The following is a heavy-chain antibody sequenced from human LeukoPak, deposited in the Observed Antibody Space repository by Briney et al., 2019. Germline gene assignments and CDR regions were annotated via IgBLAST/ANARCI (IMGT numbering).Heavy chain of an antibody. J-gene: IGHJ5*02. D-gene: IGHD3-3*01. V-gene: IGHV4-59*12. CDR3: ARDHLANLASRLFDP. Sequence: PSETLSLTCTVSGGSISSYYWSWIRQPPRKGLEWIGSVHHSGRTYYNPSLKSRVTISVDTSKNQFSLKLNSVTAADTAVYYCARDHLANLASRLFDPWGQGSLVTVSS. CDR1: GGSISSYY. CDR2: VHHSGRT.